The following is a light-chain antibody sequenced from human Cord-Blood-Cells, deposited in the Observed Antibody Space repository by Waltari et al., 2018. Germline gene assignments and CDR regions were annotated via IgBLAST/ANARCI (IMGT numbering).Light chain of an antibody. CDR3: QQYYSTPGT. V-gene: IGKV4-1*01. CDR2: VAT. Sequence: DIVMIQSPDSLAVSLGDRASITCTSSPSVLYSSNIKNYLAWYQQKPGQPPKLLICVATTEESGVADRSSGSASGADFTLTISSQQDEDAAVYYCQQYYSTPGTFGPGTKVAIK. J-gene: IGKJ3*01. CDR1: PSVLYSSNIKNY.